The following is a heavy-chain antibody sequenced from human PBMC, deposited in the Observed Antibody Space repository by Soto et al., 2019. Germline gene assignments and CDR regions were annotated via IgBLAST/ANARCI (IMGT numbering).Heavy chain of an antibody. Sequence: QVQLVESGGGVVQPGRSLRLSCAASGFTFSSYAMHWVRQAPGKGLEWVAVISYDGSNKYYADSVKGRFTISRDNSKNTLYLQMSSLRAEDTAVYYCARVSRSGYYPKYWGQGTLVTVSS. V-gene: IGHV3-30-3*01. CDR1: GFTFSSYA. CDR2: ISYDGSNK. D-gene: IGHD3-3*01. J-gene: IGHJ4*02. CDR3: ARVSRSGYYPKY.